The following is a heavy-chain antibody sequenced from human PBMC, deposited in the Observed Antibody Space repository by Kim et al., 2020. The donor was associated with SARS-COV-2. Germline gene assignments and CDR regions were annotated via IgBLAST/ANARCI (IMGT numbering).Heavy chain of an antibody. D-gene: IGHD3-16*01. J-gene: IGHJ4*02. V-gene: IGHV3-30*18. CDR1: GLTFSSYG. Sequence: GGSLRLSCAASGLTFSSYGMHWVRQAPGKGLERVAVISYDGSNKYYADSVKGRFTISRDNSKNTLFLQMNNLRAEDTAVYYCAKEGGVTKTAVYYFDFWGQGTLVTVSS. CDR3: AKEGGVTKTAVYYFDF. CDR2: ISYDGSNK.